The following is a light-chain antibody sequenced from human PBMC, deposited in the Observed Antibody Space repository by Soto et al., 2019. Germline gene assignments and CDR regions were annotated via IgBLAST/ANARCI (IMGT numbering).Light chain of an antibody. Sequence: EIVLTQSPATLSLSPGERATLSCRASQRVSSYLAWYQQKPGQAPRLLIYDASNRATGIPARFSGSGSGTDFTLTISSLEPEDFAVYYCQQRRNWPQITFGQGTRLEIK. J-gene: IGKJ5*01. CDR1: QRVSSY. CDR2: DAS. V-gene: IGKV3-11*01. CDR3: QQRRNWPQIT.